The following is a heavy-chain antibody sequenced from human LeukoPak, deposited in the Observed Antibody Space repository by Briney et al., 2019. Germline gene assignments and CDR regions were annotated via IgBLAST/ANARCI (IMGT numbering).Heavy chain of an antibody. Sequence: GGSLRLSCAASGFTFSSYWMSWVRQAPGKGLEWVANIKQDGSEKYYVDSVKGRFTISRDNAKNSLYLQMNSLRAEDTAVYYCARDFSYYDFWSGYPHYYYMDVWGKGTTVTVSS. CDR2: IKQDGSEK. J-gene: IGHJ6*03. CDR1: GFTFSSYW. D-gene: IGHD3-3*01. CDR3: ARDFSYYDFWSGYPHYYYMDV. V-gene: IGHV3-7*01.